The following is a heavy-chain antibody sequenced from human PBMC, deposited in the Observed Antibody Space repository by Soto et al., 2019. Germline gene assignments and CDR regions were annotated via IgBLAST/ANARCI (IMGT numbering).Heavy chain of an antibody. J-gene: IGHJ6*02. CDR3: ARVPAEAITIFGVVIGYVDV. V-gene: IGHV4-59*08. CDR2: IYYSGST. Sequence: SETLSLTCTVSGGSISSYYWSWIRQPPGKGLEWIGYIYYSGSTNYNPSLKSRVTISVDTSKNQFSLKLSSVTAADTAVYYCARVPAEAITIFGVVIGYVDVWGQGTTVTVSS. D-gene: IGHD3-3*01. CDR1: GGSISSYY.